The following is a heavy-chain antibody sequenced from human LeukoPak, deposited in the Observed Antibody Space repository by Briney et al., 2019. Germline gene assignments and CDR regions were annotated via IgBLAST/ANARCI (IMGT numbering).Heavy chain of an antibody. D-gene: IGHD3-22*01. V-gene: IGHV4-59*01. CDR2: IYYSGST. J-gene: IGHJ4*02. CDR3: ATLGIEFTTFDY. Sequence: SETLSLTCTVSGGSISSYYWSWIRQPPGKGLEWIGYIYYSGSTNYNPSLKRRVTISVGTSKNQFSLKLSSVTAADTAVYYCATLGIEFTTFDYWGQGTLVTVSS. CDR1: GGSISSYY.